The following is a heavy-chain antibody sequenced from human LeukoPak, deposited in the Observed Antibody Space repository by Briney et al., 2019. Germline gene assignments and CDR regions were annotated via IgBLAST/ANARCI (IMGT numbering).Heavy chain of an antibody. D-gene: IGHD6-6*01. CDR2: IYYSGST. Sequence: SETLSPTCTVSGGSISSSSYYWGWIRQPPGKGLEWIGSIYYSGSTYYNPSLKSRVTISVDTSKNQFSLKLSSVTAADTVVYYCARHDYSSSLTIDYWGQGTLVTVSS. V-gene: IGHV4-39*01. J-gene: IGHJ4*02. CDR3: ARHDYSSSLTIDY. CDR1: GGSISSSSYY.